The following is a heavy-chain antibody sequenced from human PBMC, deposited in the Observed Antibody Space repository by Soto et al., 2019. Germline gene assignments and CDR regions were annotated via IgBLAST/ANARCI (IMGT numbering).Heavy chain of an antibody. CDR2: ISYDGSNK. CDR1: GFTFSSYA. D-gene: IGHD4-4*01. J-gene: IGHJ4*02. CDR3: ARAVLTTRDY. V-gene: IGHV3-30-3*01. Sequence: QVQLVESGGGVVQPGRSLRLSCAASGFTFSSYAMHWVRQAPGKGLEWVAVISYDGSNKYYADSVKGRFTISRDNSKNTLYLQMNSLRAEDTAVYYCARAVLTTRDYWGQGTLVTVSS.